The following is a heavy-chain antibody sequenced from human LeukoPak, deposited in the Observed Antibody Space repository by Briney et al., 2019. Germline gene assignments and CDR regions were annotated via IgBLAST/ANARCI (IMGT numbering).Heavy chain of an antibody. V-gene: IGHV3-30*02. CDR1: RFTFSSYG. J-gene: IGHJ6*03. Sequence: GGSLRLSCAASRFTFSSYGMHWVRQAPGKGLEWVAFIRYDGSNEYYADSVKGRFTISRDNSKNTLYLQMNSLRAEDTAVYYCAKADMGTYYYYYYMDVWGKGTTVTVSS. CDR3: AKADMGTYYYYYYMDV. D-gene: IGHD5-18*01. CDR2: IRYDGSNE.